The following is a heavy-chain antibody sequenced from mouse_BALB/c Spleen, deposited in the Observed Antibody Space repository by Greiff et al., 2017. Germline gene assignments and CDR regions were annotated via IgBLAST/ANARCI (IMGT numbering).Heavy chain of an antibody. CDR1: GFTFSSFG. J-gene: IGHJ3*01. D-gene: IGHD1-1*01. Sequence: EVKLVESGGGLVQPGGSRKLSCAASGFTFSSFGMHWVRQAPEKGLEWVAYISSGSSTIYYADTVKGRFTISRDNPKNTLFLQMTSLRSEDTAMYYCAREGYGTRRFAYWGQGTLVTVSA. CDR3: AREGYGTRRFAY. V-gene: IGHV5-17*02. CDR2: ISSGSSTI.